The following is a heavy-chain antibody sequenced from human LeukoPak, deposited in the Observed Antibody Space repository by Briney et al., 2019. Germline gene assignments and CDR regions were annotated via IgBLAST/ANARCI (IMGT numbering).Heavy chain of an antibody. D-gene: IGHD3-9*01. V-gene: IGHV4-4*07. Sequence: RASETLSLTCTVSGGSISSYYWSWIRQPAGKGLEWIGRIYTSGSTNYNASLKSRVTMSVDTSKNQFSLKLSSVTAADTAVYYCARVEYDILTGPNWFDPWGQGTLVTVSS. CDR1: GGSISSYY. J-gene: IGHJ5*02. CDR3: ARVEYDILTGPNWFDP. CDR2: IYTSGST.